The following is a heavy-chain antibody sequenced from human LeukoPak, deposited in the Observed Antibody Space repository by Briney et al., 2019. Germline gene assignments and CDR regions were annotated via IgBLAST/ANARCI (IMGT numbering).Heavy chain of an antibody. CDR2: IIPIFGTA. Sequence: SVKVSCKASGGTFSSYAISWVRQAPGQGLEWMGGIIPIFGTANYAQKFQGRVTITTDESTSTAYMELSSLRSEDTAVYYCARTVSLHNWFDPWAREPWSPSPQ. CDR3: ARTVSLHNWFDP. D-gene: IGHD1-14*01. CDR1: GGTFSSYA. V-gene: IGHV1-69*05. J-gene: IGHJ5*02.